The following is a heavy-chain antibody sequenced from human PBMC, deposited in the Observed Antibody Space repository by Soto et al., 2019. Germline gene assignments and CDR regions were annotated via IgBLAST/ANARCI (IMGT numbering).Heavy chain of an antibody. Sequence: QVQLVQSGAEVKKPGASVKVSCKASGYTFTSYDINWVRQATGQGLEWMGWMNPNSGYTSYAQKFQGRVTMTRNTSISTAYMDLSSLRSEDTAVYYCEREKTSYGMDVWGQGTTVTVSS. CDR2: MNPNSGYT. CDR1: GYTFTSYD. J-gene: IGHJ6*02. CDR3: EREKTSYGMDV. V-gene: IGHV1-8*01.